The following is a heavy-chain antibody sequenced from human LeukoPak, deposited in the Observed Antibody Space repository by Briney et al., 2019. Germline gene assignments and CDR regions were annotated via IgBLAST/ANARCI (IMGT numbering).Heavy chain of an antibody. CDR3: AKVSPWFGDYIGWGMDV. D-gene: IGHD3-10*01. Sequence: GGSLRLSCAASGFTFSSYAMSWVRQAPGKGLEWVSAISGSGGSTYYADSVKGRFTISRDNSKNTLYLQMNSLRAEDTAVYYCAKVSPWFGDYIGWGMDVWGQGTTVTVSS. V-gene: IGHV3-23*01. J-gene: IGHJ6*02. CDR1: GFTFSSYA. CDR2: ISGSGGST.